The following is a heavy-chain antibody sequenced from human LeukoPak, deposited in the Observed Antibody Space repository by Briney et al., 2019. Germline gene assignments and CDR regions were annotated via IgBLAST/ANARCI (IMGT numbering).Heavy chain of an antibody. CDR2: IIPIFGTA. Sequence: ASVKVSCKASGGTFSSYAISWVRQAPGQGLEWMGGIIPIFGTANYAQKFQGRVTITADKSTSTAYMELSSLRSEDTAVYYCAREGITGDYYYYYGMDVWGQGTTVTVSS. V-gene: IGHV1-69*06. CDR3: AREGITGDYYYYYGMDV. CDR1: GGTFSSYA. D-gene: IGHD1-20*01. J-gene: IGHJ6*02.